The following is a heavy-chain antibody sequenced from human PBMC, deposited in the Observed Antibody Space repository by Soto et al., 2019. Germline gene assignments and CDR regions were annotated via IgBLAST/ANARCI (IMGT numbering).Heavy chain of an antibody. CDR2: IKHSGST. J-gene: IGHJ4*02. D-gene: IGHD3-10*01. CDR3: EMTAEQLFRGVSKRDY. CDR1: GESFRCYY. V-gene: IGHV4-34*01. Sequence: QVQLQQWGAGLLKPSETLSLTCAVYGESFRCYYWSWIRQPPGKGLEWIGEIKHSGSTNSNPSLKGGVTIAVGTAKNHCCLKLRSVTAANTAVYYCEMTAEQLFRGVSKRDYSGQGTMVTV.